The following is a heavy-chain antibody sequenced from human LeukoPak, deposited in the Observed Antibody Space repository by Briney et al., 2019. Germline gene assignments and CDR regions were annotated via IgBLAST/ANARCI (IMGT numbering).Heavy chain of an antibody. D-gene: IGHD3-3*02. Sequence: GSLRLSCAASGFTFSSYAMSWVRQAPGKGLEWVSAISGSGGSTYYADSVKGRFTISRDNSKNTLYLQMNSLRAEDTAVYYCAKVARSLGFLALRYYFDYWGQGTLVTVSS. CDR1: GFTFSSYA. J-gene: IGHJ4*02. CDR3: AKVARSLGFLALRYYFDY. V-gene: IGHV3-23*01. CDR2: ISGSGGST.